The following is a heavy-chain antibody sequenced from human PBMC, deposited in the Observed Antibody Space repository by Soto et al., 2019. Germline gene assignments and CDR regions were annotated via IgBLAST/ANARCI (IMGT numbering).Heavy chain of an antibody. Sequence: GGSLRLSCAASGFTFSDYGMHWVRQAPGKGPEWLAVISYDGTTQHYADSVMGRFTISRDNFKKTLHLQINSLRGEDTAVYYCAKSDDDSRSYACYLDYWGQGTMVTVSS. CDR2: ISYDGTTQ. D-gene: IGHD3-22*01. CDR1: GFTFSDYG. V-gene: IGHV3-30*18. J-gene: IGHJ4*02. CDR3: AKSDDDSRSYACYLDY.